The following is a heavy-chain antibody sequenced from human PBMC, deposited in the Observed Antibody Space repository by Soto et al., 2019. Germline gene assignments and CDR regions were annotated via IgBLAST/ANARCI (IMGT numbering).Heavy chain of an antibody. CDR2: IYGDDDK. Sequence: QITLKESGPMLVKPTQTLTLTCSFSGFSLTTSGVGVGWIRQPPGKALEWLALIYGDDDKRYSPSLEGRLTITKKTYNQKGVLTITSRDTVDTGTYYCAHRTPSYRSSWGYWGQGTLVTVSS. CDR1: GFSLTTSGVG. CDR3: AHRTPSYRSSWGY. V-gene: IGHV2-5*02. D-gene: IGHD6-13*01. J-gene: IGHJ4*02.